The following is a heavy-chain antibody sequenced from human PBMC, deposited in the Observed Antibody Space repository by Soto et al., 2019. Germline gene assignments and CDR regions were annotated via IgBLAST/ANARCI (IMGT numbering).Heavy chain of an antibody. Sequence: GKASETLSLTCTVSGGSFSPNYWGWIRQPPGKGLEWIGSIYYSGSTYYNPSLKSRVTISVDTSKNQFSLKLSSVTAADTAAYYCARHTPAISISDHWGQGTLVTVSS. V-gene: IGHV4-39*01. CDR2: IYYSGST. CDR3: ARHTPAISISDH. D-gene: IGHD2-15*01. J-gene: IGHJ4*02. CDR1: GGSFSPNY.